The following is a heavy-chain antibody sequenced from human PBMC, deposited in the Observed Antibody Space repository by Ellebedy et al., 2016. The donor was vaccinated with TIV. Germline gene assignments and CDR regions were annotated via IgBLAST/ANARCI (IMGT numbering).Heavy chain of an antibody. Sequence: SETLSLXCTVSGGSISSSSYYWGWIRQPPGKGLEWIGSIYYSGSTYYNPSLKSRVTISVDTSKNQFSLKLSSVTAADTAVYYCARQIYTNWFNPWGQGTLVTVSS. CDR3: ARQIYTNWFNP. D-gene: IGHD4-11*01. V-gene: IGHV4-39*01. CDR1: GGSISSSSYY. CDR2: IYYSGST. J-gene: IGHJ5*02.